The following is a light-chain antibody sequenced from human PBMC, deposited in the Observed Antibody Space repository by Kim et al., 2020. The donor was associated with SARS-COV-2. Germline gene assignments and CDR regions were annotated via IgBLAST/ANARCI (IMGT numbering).Light chain of an antibody. CDR1: SSDVGSYNL. V-gene: IGLV2-23*02. Sequence: LSQPASVSGSPGQSITISCTGTSSDVGSYNLVSWYQHHPGKAPKLMIYEVSKRPSGVSDRFSGSKSANTASLTISGLQAEDETDYYCSSYAGSSTLYV. CDR2: EVS. J-gene: IGLJ1*01. CDR3: SSYAGSSTLYV.